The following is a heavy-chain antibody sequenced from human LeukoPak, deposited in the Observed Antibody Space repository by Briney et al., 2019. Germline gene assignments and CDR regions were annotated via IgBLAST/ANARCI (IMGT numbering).Heavy chain of an antibody. D-gene: IGHD3-22*01. CDR3: ARDGPSDSSGSDY. V-gene: IGHV4-30-4*01. CDR1: GGSISSGDYY. CDR2: IYYSGST. J-gene: IGHJ4*02. Sequence: SETLSLTCTVSGGSISSGDYYWSWIRHPPGKGREWIGYIYYSGSTYYNPSLKSRVTISVDTSKNQFSQKLSSETAADTAVYYCARDGPSDSSGSDYWGQGTLVTVSS.